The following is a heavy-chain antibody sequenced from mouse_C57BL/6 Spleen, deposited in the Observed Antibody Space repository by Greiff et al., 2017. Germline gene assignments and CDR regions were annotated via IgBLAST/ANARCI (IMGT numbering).Heavy chain of an antibody. Sequence: QVQLQQSGAELVMPGASVKLSCKASGYTFTSYWMHWVKQRPGQGLEWIGEIDPSDSYTNYNQKFKGKSTLTVDKSSSTAYMQLSSLTSEDSAVYYCARWIYDHWYFDVWGTGTTVTVSS. CDR1: GYTFTSYW. J-gene: IGHJ1*03. D-gene: IGHD2-3*01. CDR2: IDPSDSYT. CDR3: ARWIYDHWYFDV. V-gene: IGHV1-69*01.